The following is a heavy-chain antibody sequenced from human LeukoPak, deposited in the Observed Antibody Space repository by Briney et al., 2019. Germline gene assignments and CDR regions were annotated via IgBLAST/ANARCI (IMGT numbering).Heavy chain of an antibody. CDR3: AREGITGTTAYYYGMDV. J-gene: IGHJ6*02. CDR2: IKQDGSEK. V-gene: IGHV3-7*01. Sequence: GGSLRLSCAASGFTFSSYWMSWVRQAPGEGLEWVANIKQDGSEKYYVDSVKGRFTISRDNAKNSLYLQMNSLRAEDTAVYYCAREGITGTTAYYYGMDVWGQGTTVTVSS. D-gene: IGHD1-20*01. CDR1: GFTFSSYW.